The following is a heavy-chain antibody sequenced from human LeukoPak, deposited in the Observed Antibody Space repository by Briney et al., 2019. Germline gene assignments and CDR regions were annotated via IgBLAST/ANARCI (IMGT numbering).Heavy chain of an antibody. Sequence: GGSLRLSCAASGFTFSSYATHWVRQAPGKGLEWVAVISYDGSNKYYADSVKGRFTISRDNSKNTLYLQMNSLRAEDTAVYYCASSLYGSGSYYEYYFDYWGQGTLVTVSS. CDR3: ASSLYGSGSYYEYYFDY. V-gene: IGHV3-30-3*01. CDR2: ISYDGSNK. J-gene: IGHJ4*02. CDR1: GFTFSSYA. D-gene: IGHD3-10*01.